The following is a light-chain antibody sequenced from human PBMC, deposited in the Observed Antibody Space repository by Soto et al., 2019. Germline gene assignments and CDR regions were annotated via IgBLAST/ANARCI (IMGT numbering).Light chain of an antibody. Sequence: QSALTQPASVSGSPGQSITISCTGTSSDVGGYNYVSWYQQHPGKAPKLMIYEVTNRPSGVSNPFSGSKSGNTASLTISGLQPEDEADYDYSSYISTGSGTVVVFGTGTKLTVL. CDR3: SSYISTGSGTVVV. J-gene: IGLJ1*01. CDR2: EVT. V-gene: IGLV2-14*03. CDR1: SSDVGGYNY.